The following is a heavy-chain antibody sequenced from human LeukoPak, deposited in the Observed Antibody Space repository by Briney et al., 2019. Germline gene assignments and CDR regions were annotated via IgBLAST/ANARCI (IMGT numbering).Heavy chain of an antibody. CDR3: ARVVVTPANWFVP. J-gene: IGHJ5*02. CDR1: GGSISSYY. D-gene: IGHD4-23*01. Sequence: SETLSLTCTVSGGSISSYYWSWIRQPPGRGLKWIGYIYYSGSTNYNLSLKSRVTISVDTSKNQFSLKLSSVTAADTAVYYCARVVVTPANWFVPWGQGTLVTVSS. CDR2: IYYSGST. V-gene: IGHV4-59*01.